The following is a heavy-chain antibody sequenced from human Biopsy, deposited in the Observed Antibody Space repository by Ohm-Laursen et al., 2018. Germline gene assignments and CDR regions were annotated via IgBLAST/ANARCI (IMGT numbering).Heavy chain of an antibody. CDR1: GLSIGTNY. D-gene: IGHD3-10*01. V-gene: IGHV3-53*01. CDR3: ARTIMVGGVILNYFDY. Sequence: SLRLSCSASGLSIGTNYMTWVRQAPGKGLDWVSIIFAGGGRTYYAHSVKGRFTISRDISENTVSLQMNSLRAEDTAVYYCARTIMVGGVILNYFDYWGQGTLVTVSS. CDR2: IFAGGGRT. J-gene: IGHJ4*02.